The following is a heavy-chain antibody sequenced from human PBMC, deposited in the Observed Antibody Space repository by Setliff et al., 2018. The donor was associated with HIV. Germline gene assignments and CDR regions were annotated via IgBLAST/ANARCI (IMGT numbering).Heavy chain of an antibody. CDR3: ARGGSNSWSPFDY. CDR1: GFTFSTYS. Sequence: GGSLRLSCEASGFTFSTYSMNWVRQAPGKGLEWVSSISSSSRSKYYADSVKGRFTISRDNAENTLYLQMNSLRAEDTAVYYCARGGSNSWSPFDYWGQGTLVTVSS. CDR2: ISSSSRSK. D-gene: IGHD6-13*01. J-gene: IGHJ4*02. V-gene: IGHV3-21*01.